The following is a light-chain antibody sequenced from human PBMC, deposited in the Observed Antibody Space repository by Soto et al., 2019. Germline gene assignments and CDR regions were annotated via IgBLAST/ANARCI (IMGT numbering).Light chain of an antibody. CDR1: SGHSSYA. V-gene: IGLV4-69*01. Sequence: QPVLTQSPSASASLGASVKLTCTLSSGHSSYAIAWHQQQPEKGPRYLMKLNSDGSHNKGDGIPDRFSGSSSGAERYLTISSLQSEDEADYYCQTWGTGIWVFGGGPKLTVL. CDR2: LNSDGSH. CDR3: QTWGTGIWV. J-gene: IGLJ3*02.